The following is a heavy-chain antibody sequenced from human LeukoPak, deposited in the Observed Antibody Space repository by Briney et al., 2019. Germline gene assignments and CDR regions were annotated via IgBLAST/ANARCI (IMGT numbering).Heavy chain of an antibody. V-gene: IGHV4-39*07. CDR3: ARDYQDIVLMVYAIGCWFDP. J-gene: IGHJ5*02. CDR2: IYYSGST. D-gene: IGHD2-8*01. CDR1: GGSISSSSYY. Sequence: PSETLSLTCTVSGGSISSSSYYWGWIRQPPGKGLEWIGSIYYSGSTYYNPSLKSRVTISVDTSKNQFSLKLSSVTAADTAVYYCARDYQDIVLMVYAIGCWFDPWGQGTLVTVSS.